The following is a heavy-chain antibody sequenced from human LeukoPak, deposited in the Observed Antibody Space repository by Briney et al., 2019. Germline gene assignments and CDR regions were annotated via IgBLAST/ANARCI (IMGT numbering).Heavy chain of an antibody. D-gene: IGHD3-10*01. CDR1: GGTFSSYA. CDR3: ARSWSGYYGSGSYQDY. CDR2: IIPIFGTA. J-gene: IGHJ4*02. Sequence: GASVKVSCKASGGTFSSYAISWVRQAPGQGLEWMGGIIPIFGTANYAQKFQGRVTMTRNTSISTAYMELSSLRSEDTAVYYCARSWSGYYGSGSYQDYWGQGTLVTVSS. V-gene: IGHV1-69*05.